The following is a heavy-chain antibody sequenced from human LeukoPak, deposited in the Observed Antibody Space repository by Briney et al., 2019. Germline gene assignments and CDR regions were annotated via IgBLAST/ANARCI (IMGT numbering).Heavy chain of an antibody. CDR2: IWYDGSNK. V-gene: IGHV3-33*01. J-gene: IGHJ4*02. D-gene: IGHD1-26*01. CDR3: ARGHFEWELTYYFDY. Sequence: PGGSLRLSCAASGFTFSSYGMHWVRQAPGKGLEWVAVIWYDGSNKYYADSVKGRFTISRDNSKNTLYLQMNSLRAEDTAVYYCARGHFEWELTYYFDYWGQGTLVTVSS. CDR1: GFTFSSYG.